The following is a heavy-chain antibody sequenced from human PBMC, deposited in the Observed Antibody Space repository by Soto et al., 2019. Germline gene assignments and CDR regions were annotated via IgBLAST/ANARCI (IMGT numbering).Heavy chain of an antibody. Sequence: QITLKESGPTLVKPTQTLTLTCTFSGFSLTTRGVGGGWIRQPPGKSLECLALIYWDDDKLYSPSLQSRLSITKDTSKNQVVLTMTNVDPVDTAKSYCAHIPNYYQYDWFDPWGQGTLVSVSS. CDR3: AHIPNYYQYDWFDP. CDR2: IYWDDDK. CDR1: GFSLTTRGVG. J-gene: IGHJ5*02. D-gene: IGHD3-16*01. V-gene: IGHV2-5*02.